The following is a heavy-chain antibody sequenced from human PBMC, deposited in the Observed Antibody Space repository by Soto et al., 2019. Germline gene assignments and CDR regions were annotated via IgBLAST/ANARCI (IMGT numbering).Heavy chain of an antibody. CDR2: IYYSGST. V-gene: IGHV4-31*03. CDR1: GGSISSGGYY. CDR3: ARGRSGYRFGMDF. Sequence: QVQLQESGPGLVKPSQTLSLTCTVSGGSISSGGYYWSWIRQHPGKGLEWIGYIYYSGSTYYNPSLKRRVTISVDTSKNQYSLKLSSVTAADTAVYYCARGRSGYRFGMDFWGQGTLVTVSS. J-gene: IGHJ4*02. D-gene: IGHD3-22*01.